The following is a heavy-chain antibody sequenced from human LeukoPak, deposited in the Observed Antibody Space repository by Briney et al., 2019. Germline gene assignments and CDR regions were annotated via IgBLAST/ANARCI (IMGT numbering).Heavy chain of an antibody. CDR3: AKAGLSH. D-gene: IGHD2/OR15-2a*01. CDR1: GFTFSSYA. V-gene: IGHV3-48*03. Sequence: GESLRLSCAASGFTFSSYAMSWVRQAPGKGLEWVAYISTSGSSRYYADSVKGRFTISRDNAKNSLYLQLNSLRAEDTAVYYCAKAGLSHWGQGTLVTVSS. J-gene: IGHJ4*02. CDR2: ISTSGSSR.